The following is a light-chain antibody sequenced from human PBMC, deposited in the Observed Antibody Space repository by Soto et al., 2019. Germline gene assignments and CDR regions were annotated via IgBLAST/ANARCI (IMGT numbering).Light chain of an antibody. CDR2: NNN. CDR1: SSNIGSNT. V-gene: IGLV1-44*01. J-gene: IGLJ2*01. CDR3: AAWDDSLNGVV. Sequence: QSVLTQPPSASGTPGQRVTISCSGTSSNIGSNTVNWYQHLPGTAPKLLIYNNNERPSGVPDRFSGSKSGTSASLAISGLQSEDEADYYCAAWDDSLNGVVFGGGTKLNVL.